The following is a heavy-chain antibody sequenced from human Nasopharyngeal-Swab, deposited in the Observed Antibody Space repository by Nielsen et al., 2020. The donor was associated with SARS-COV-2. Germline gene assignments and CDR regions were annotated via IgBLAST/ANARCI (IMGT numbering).Heavy chain of an antibody. V-gene: IGHV3-30-3*01. J-gene: IGHJ4*02. CDR1: GFTFSRYT. CDR3: ASTPLDSSGYYYAFHY. D-gene: IGHD3-22*01. Sequence: GESLKISCAASGFTFSRYTMHWVRQAPGKGLEWVAVISYGGSNKYYADSVKGRFTISRDISKNTLYLQMNSLRAEDTAVFYCASTPLDSSGYYYAFHYWGRGTLVTVSP. CDR2: ISYGGSNK.